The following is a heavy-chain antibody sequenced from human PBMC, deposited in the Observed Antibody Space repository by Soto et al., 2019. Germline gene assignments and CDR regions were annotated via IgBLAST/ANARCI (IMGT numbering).Heavy chain of an antibody. D-gene: IGHD3-10*01. J-gene: IGHJ6*02. CDR3: AKHNYFGQGSYFYYYRSDL. CDR1: GYIFSTNW. V-gene: IGHV5-51*01. Sequence: GESLKISCKASGYIFSTNWIAWVRHVPGKGLEWMGSIFPADSDIRYNPSFQGQVTISVDKSIDTAYLQWSSLKASDTGTFYCAKHNYFGQGSYFYYYRSDLWGQGTTVTVSS. CDR2: IFPADSDI.